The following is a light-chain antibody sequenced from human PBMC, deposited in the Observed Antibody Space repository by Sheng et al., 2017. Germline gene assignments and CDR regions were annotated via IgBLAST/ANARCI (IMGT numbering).Light chain of an antibody. CDR2: ETS. J-gene: IGKJ4*01. CDR1: QYISTY. Sequence: DIQMTQSPLSLSASVGDRVTITCRASQYISTYLNWYQHQPGKAPKILIYETSRVRNGVPSRFSGRRSGTDFTLTISSLQPEDSATYYCQQSDSTPFTFGGGTKVEIK. CDR3: QQSDSTPFT. V-gene: IGKV1-39*01.